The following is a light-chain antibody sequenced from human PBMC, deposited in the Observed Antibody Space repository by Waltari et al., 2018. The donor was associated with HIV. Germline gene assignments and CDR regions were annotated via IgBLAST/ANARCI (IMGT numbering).Light chain of an antibody. V-gene: IGKV3-20*01. CDR1: QSVTNNY. J-gene: IGKJ5*01. CDR2: GAS. Sequence: EIVLTQSPGTLSLSPGDGAPLSCRASQSVTNNYFAWFQQKPGQAPRLLIYGASSRATGIPDRFSGSGSGTDFILTISSLDPEDFAVYYCQQYGSSPATFGQGTRLEIK. CDR3: QQYGSSPAT.